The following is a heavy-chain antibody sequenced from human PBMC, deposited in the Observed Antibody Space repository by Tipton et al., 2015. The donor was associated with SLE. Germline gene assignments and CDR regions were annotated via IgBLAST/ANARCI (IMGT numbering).Heavy chain of an antibody. J-gene: IGHJ4*02. D-gene: IGHD4-17*01. V-gene: IGHV4-39*01. Sequence: TLSLTCSASGDSIRSSSHFWGWIRQPPGKGLEWLASVYYTGSTSYNLSLKSRLPLSGDTSEKQFSLRLSSVTAADTAVYFCASQSFGQSQSYGAYVYYFECWGQGALVTVSS. CDR3: ASQSFGQSQSYGAYVYYFEC. CDR1: GDSIRSSSHF. CDR2: VYYTGST.